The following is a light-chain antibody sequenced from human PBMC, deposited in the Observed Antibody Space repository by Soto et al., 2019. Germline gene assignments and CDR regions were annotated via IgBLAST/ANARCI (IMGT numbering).Light chain of an antibody. V-gene: IGKV1-33*01. CDR3: QQYENLPT. Sequence: DLQMTQSPSTLSASLGDSVTIXXQASQNINNYLNWYQQKPGRAPQLLIYDASNLEAGVPSRFRGSGSGTDFTFTISRLQPEDIATYYCQQYENLPTFGQGTRLEIK. CDR2: DAS. CDR1: QNINNY. J-gene: IGKJ5*01.